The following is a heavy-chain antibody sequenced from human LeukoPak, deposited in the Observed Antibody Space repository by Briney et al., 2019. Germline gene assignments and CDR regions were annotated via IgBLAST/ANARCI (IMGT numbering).Heavy chain of an antibody. Sequence: PSQTLSLTCTVSGGSISSGSYYWSWIRQPAVKGLEWIGRIYTSGSTNYNPSLKSRVAISVDTSRNQFSLKLSSVTAADTAVYYCARDYSGSLAWGQGTLVTVSS. J-gene: IGHJ5*02. D-gene: IGHD1-26*01. CDR3: ARDYSGSLA. V-gene: IGHV4-61*02. CDR1: GGSISSGSYY. CDR2: IYTSGST.